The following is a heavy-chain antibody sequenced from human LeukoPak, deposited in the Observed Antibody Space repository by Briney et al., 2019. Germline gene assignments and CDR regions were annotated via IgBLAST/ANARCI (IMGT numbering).Heavy chain of an antibody. D-gene: IGHD5-12*01. CDR1: GFTFSSYR. CDR2: INRDGSGT. Sequence: GGSLRLSCAASGFTFSSYRMHWVRQAPGKGLVWVSHINRDGSGTTYADSVKGRFTTSRDNAKNTLYLQMNSLRAEDTAVYYCTYANVATLDYWGQGTLVTVSS. CDR3: TYANVATLDY. V-gene: IGHV3-74*01. J-gene: IGHJ4*02.